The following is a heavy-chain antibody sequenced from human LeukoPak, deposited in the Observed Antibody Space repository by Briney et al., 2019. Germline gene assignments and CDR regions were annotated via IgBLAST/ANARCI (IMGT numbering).Heavy chain of an antibody. CDR3: AKTPAALSRDRSGNSGDWFDP. V-gene: IGHV3-7*03. Sequence: PGGSLRLSCAASGFTLSSYWMSWVRQAPGKGLEWVANIKQDGSEKYYVDSVKGRFTISRDNAKNSLYLRMNSLRAEDTAVYYCAKTPAALSRDRSGNSGDWFDPWGQGTLVTVSS. J-gene: IGHJ5*02. D-gene: IGHD4-23*01. CDR1: GFTLSSYW. CDR2: IKQDGSEK.